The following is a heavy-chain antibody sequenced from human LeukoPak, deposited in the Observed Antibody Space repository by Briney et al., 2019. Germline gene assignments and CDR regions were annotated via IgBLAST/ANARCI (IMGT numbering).Heavy chain of an antibody. V-gene: IGHV5-51*01. Sequence: GESLKISCKGSGYSLTKYWIAWVRQMPGKGLEWMGIIYPDDSDTRYSPSFQGQVTISADNSISTAYVQWSSLKASDTAMYYCARYWDSGTYCDYWGQGTQATVSS. CDR2: IYPDDSDT. CDR1: GYSLTKYW. CDR3: ARYWDSGTYCDY. D-gene: IGHD1-26*01. J-gene: IGHJ4*02.